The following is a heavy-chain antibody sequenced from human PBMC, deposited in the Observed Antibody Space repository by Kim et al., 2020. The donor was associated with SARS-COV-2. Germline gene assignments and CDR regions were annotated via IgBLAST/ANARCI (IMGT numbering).Heavy chain of an antibody. D-gene: IGHD1-26*01. CDR2: INHSGST. CDR3: ARGHGGSYHDQFDY. Sequence: SETLSLICAVYGGSFSGYYWSWIRQPPGKGLEWIGEINHSGSTNYNPSLKSRVTISVDTSKNQFSLKLSSVTAADTAVYYCARGHGGSYHDQFDYWGQGTLVTVSS. V-gene: IGHV4-34*01. CDR1: GGSFSGYY. J-gene: IGHJ4*02.